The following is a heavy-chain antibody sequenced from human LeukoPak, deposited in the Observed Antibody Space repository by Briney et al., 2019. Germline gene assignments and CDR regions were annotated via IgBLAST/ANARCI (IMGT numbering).Heavy chain of an antibody. D-gene: IGHD1-1*01. V-gene: IGHV1-24*01. CDR2: LDLEDGET. CDR3: ATGYDSSWNRDSFDV. J-gene: IGHJ3*01. CDR1: GYTLTELS. Sequence: ASVKVSSKVSGYTLTELSMHWVRQAPGRGREWMGGLDLEDGETIYAQNFQGRVTMTEDTSSDTAYMELSSLRSDDTAVYYCATGYDSSWNRDSFDVWGQGTMVTVSS.